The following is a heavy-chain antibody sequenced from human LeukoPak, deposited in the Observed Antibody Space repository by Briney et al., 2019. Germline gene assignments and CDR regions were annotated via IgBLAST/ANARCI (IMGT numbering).Heavy chain of an antibody. V-gene: IGHV3-21*01. D-gene: IGHD6-19*01. CDR1: GFTFSSYS. Sequence: GGSLRLSCAASGFTFSSYSMNWVRQAPGKGLEWVSSISSSSSYIYYADSVKGRFTISRDNAKNSLYLQMNSLRAEDTAVYYCARVGIAVAGGVYYYYYMDVWGKGTTVTVSS. CDR2: ISSSSSYI. J-gene: IGHJ6*03. CDR3: ARVGIAVAGGVYYYYYMDV.